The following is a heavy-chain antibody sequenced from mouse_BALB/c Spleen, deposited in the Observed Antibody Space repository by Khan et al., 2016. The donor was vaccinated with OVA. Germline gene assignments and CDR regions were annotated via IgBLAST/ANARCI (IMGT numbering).Heavy chain of an antibody. J-gene: IGHJ3*01. CDR3: SSSYYYGSSTWFAY. V-gene: IGHV1-69*02. Sequence: QVQLQQPGAELVKPGASVKLSCKASGYTFSSYWMHWVKQRPGQGLEWIGEIDPSDSHTNYNQKFKGKATLNVDKSSSTAYMHLSSLTAEDSAVYCCSSSYYYGSSTWFAYWGQGTLVTVSA. CDR2: IDPSDSHT. D-gene: IGHD1-1*01. CDR1: GYTFSSYW.